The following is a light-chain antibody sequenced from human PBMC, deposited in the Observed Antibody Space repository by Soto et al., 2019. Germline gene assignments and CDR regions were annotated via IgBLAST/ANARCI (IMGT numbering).Light chain of an antibody. J-gene: IGLJ2*01. CDR3: ATWDDSLNGPV. CDR2: RNN. Sequence: QSVLTQPPSASGTPGQRVPISCSGSSSNIGSNYVYWYQQLPGTAPKLLIYRNNQRPSGVPDRFSGSKSGTSASLAISGLRSEDEADYYCATWDDSLNGPVFGGGTKLTVL. V-gene: IGLV1-47*01. CDR1: SSNIGSNY.